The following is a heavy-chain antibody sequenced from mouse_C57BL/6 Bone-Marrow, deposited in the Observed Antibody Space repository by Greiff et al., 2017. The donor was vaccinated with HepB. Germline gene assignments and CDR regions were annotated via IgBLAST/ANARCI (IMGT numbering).Heavy chain of an antibody. D-gene: IGHD1-1*01. CDR2: ISDGGSYT. J-gene: IGHJ3*01. CDR3: ASDLLLLREGFAY. CDR1: GFTFSSYA. Sequence: EVKVEESGGGLVKPGGSLKLSCAASGFTFSSYAMSWVRQTPEKRLEWVATISDGGSYTYYPDNVKGRFTISRDNAKNNLYLQMSHLKSEDTAMYYCASDLLLLREGFAYWGQGTLVTVSA. V-gene: IGHV5-4*03.